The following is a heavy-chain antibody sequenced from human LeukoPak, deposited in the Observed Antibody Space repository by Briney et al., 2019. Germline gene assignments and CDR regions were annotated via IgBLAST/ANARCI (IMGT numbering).Heavy chain of an antibody. J-gene: IGHJ4*02. CDR2: INPNSGGT. CDR3: ARGSERTYYDILTAFDY. D-gene: IGHD3-9*01. Sequence: ASVKVSCKASGYTFTGYYMHWVRQAPGQGLEWMGWINPNSGGTNYAQKFQGRVTITADESTSTAYMELSSLRSEDTAVYYCARGSERTYYDILTAFDYWGQGTLVTVSS. V-gene: IGHV1-2*02. CDR1: GYTFTGYY.